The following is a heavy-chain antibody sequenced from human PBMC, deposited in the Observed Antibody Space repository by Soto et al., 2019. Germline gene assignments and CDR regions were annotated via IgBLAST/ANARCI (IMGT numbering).Heavy chain of an antibody. CDR1: GFNFGDYG. Sequence: GGSLRLSCVGSGFNFGDYGMHWVRHTPGKGLEWVAVIGNDGAARFYGDSVKGRFSISRDNSRSTLYLQMNSLRPEDTAMYYCAKETIAVAGPNFFDFWGQGTQVTVSS. V-gene: IGHV3-30*18. J-gene: IGHJ4*02. CDR3: AKETIAVAGPNFFDF. D-gene: IGHD6-19*01. CDR2: IGNDGAAR.